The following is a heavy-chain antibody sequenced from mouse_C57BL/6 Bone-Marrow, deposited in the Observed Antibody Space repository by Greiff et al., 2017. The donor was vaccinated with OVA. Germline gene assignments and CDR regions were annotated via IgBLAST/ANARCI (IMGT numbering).Heavy chain of an antibody. D-gene: IGHD1-1*01. V-gene: IGHV14-3*01. Sequence: EVQGVESVAELVRPGASVKLSCTASGFNIKNTYMHWVKQRPEQGLEWIGRIDPANGNTKYAPKFQGKATITADTSSNTAYLQLSSLTSEDTAIYYCARSRDYYGSSYVWYFDVWGTGTTVTVSS. CDR2: IDPANGNT. J-gene: IGHJ1*03. CDR3: ARSRDYYGSSYVWYFDV. CDR1: GFNIKNTY.